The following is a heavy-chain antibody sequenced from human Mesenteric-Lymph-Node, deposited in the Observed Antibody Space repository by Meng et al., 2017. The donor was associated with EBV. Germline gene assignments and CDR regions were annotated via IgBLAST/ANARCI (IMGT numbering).Heavy chain of an antibody. V-gene: IGHV4-34*01. D-gene: IGHD3-22*01. CDR2: INYFGST. Sequence: QPQEGGAGLLNAWETLSLTCSVYGWSFRCFYWSWIRQPPGKGLEWVGEINYFGSTNYNPSLESRITISVDTSKNQFSLKLSSVTAADTAVYYCARGGYYYDSSGQLDYWGQGTLVTVSS. CDR3: ARGGYYYDSSGQLDY. J-gene: IGHJ4*02. CDR1: GWSFRCFY.